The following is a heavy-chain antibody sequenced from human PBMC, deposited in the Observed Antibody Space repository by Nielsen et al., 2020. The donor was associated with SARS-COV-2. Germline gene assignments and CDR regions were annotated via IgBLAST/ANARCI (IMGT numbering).Heavy chain of an antibody. V-gene: IGHV3-7*01. CDR1: GFTFSSYW. CDR3: ARDNGAAFDI. CDR2: IKQDGSEK. J-gene: IGHJ3*02. D-gene: IGHD3-10*01. Sequence: GESLKISCAASGFTFSSYWMSWVRQAPGKGLEWVANIKQDGSEKYYADSVKGRFTISRDNSKNTLYLQMNSLRAEDTAVYYCARDNGAAFDIWGQGTMVTVSS.